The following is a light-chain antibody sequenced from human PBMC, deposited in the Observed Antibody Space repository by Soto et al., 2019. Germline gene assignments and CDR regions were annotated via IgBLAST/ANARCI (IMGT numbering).Light chain of an antibody. CDR1: LGLGSSY. CDR2: GTS. J-gene: IGKJ2*01. CDR3: QQYDGSPYT. V-gene: IGKV3-20*01. Sequence: EIVLTQSPGTLSLSPGEGATLSCRASLGLGSSYLAWYQQKPGQAPRLLIYGTSRRATGIPDRFSGSGSGTGFTLTISRLEPEDFAVDYCQQYDGSPYTFGQGTKLEI.